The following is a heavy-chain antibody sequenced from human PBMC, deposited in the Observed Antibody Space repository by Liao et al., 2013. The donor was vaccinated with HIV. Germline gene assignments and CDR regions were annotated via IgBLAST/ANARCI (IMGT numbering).Heavy chain of an antibody. CDR3: ARGPTVWGIYQFDY. Sequence: QVQLQQWGAGLLKPSETLSLTCAVYGGSFSGHYWSWIRQPPGKGLEWIGEVNHSGSTNYNPSLKSRVTISVDTSKNQFSLKLSSVTAADTALYYCARGPTVWGIYQFDYWGQGTLVTVSS. CDR2: VNHSGST. J-gene: IGHJ4*02. CDR1: GGSFSGHY. V-gene: IGHV4-34*01. D-gene: IGHD4-17*01.